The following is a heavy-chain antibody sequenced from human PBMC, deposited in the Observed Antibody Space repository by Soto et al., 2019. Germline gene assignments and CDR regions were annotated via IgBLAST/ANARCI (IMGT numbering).Heavy chain of an antibody. Sequence: GESLKISCAASGFTFSSYWMSWVRQAPGKGLEWVANIKQDGSEKYYVDSVKGRFTISRDNAKNSLYLQMNSLRAEDTAVYYCAREVIYYDYIWGSYRYFDYWGQGTLVTVSS. V-gene: IGHV3-7*01. CDR1: GFTFSSYW. J-gene: IGHJ4*02. D-gene: IGHD3-16*02. CDR3: AREVIYYDYIWGSYRYFDY. CDR2: IKQDGSEK.